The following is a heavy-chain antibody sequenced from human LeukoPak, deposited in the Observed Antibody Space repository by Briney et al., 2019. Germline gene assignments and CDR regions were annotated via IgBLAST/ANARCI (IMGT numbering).Heavy chain of an antibody. CDR2: MNPNSGNT. V-gene: IGHV1-8*02. Sequence: GASVKVSCKASGYTFTGYYMHWVRQAPGQGLEWMGWMNPNSGNTGYAQKFQGRVTMTRNTSISTAYMELSSLRSEDTAVYFCARSLFRFLEWSYRSYYYYYMDVWGKGTTVTVSS. CDR3: ARSLFRFLEWSYRSYYYYYMDV. D-gene: IGHD3-3*01. J-gene: IGHJ6*03. CDR1: GYTFTGYY.